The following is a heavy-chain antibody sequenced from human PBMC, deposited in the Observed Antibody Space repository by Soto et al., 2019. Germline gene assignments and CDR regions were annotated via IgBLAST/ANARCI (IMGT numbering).Heavy chain of an antibody. Sequence: GESLKISCKGSGYSFTSYWISWVRQMPGKGLEWMGRIDPSDSYTNYSPSFQGHLTISADKSISTAYLQCSSLKASDTAMYYCASWSGSYSVYWGQGTLVTVS. CDR3: ASWSGSYSVY. CDR2: IDPSDSYT. J-gene: IGHJ4*02. D-gene: IGHD1-26*01. CDR1: GYSFTSYW. V-gene: IGHV5-10-1*01.